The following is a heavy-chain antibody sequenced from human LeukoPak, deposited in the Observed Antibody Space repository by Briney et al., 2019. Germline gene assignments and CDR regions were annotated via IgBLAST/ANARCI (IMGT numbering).Heavy chain of an antibody. CDR2: IYSGGST. V-gene: IGHV3-66*01. CDR3: ARAAPGFDY. J-gene: IGHJ4*02. CDR1: GFTVSSNY. D-gene: IGHD6-25*01. Sequence: GGSLRLSCAASGFTVSSNYMSWVRQAPGKGLEWVSVIYSGGSTYYADSVKGRFTISRDNAKNSLYLQMNSLRDEDTAVYYCARAAPGFDYWGQGTLVTVSS.